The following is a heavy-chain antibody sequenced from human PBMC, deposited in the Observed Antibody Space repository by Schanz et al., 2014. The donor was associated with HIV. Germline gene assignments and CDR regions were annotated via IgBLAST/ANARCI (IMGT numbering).Heavy chain of an antibody. CDR1: GFTFRNFG. J-gene: IGHJ5*02. Sequence: EQLVESGGGVVQPGKSLRLSCAVSGFTFRNFGMHWVRQAPGKGLEWVEVIWYDGTKIDYADSVKGRFTVSRDNSKNMLYLQMNSLRAEDTAVYYCAREYYSRNWNWFDPWGQGTLVTVSS. D-gene: IGHD6-13*01. V-gene: IGHV3-33*01. CDR3: AREYYSRNWNWFDP. CDR2: IWYDGTKI.